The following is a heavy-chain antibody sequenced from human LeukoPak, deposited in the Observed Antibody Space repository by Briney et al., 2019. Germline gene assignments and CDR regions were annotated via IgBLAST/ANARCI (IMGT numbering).Heavy chain of an antibody. V-gene: IGHV3-23*01. J-gene: IGHJ4*02. CDR3: AKEGATYYDFWRGTDY. CDR1: GFTFSSYA. D-gene: IGHD3-3*01. CDR2: ISGSGGRT. Sequence: GGSLILSGAASGFTFSSYAMNWVRQAPGKGLEWVSGISGSGGRTYYADSVKGRFTISRDNSKNTLYLQMNSLRAEDTAVYYCAKEGATYYDFWRGTDYWGQGTLVTVSS.